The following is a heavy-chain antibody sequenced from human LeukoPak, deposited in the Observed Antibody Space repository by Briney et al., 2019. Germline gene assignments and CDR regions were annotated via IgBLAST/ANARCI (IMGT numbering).Heavy chain of an antibody. V-gene: IGHV4-39*01. CDR1: GGSILDSTYY. CDR2: IFYTGNT. CDR3: ARQSSGYYYGWFDP. J-gene: IGHJ5*02. Sequence: SETLSLTCTVSGGSILDSTYYWAWIRQPPGKGLEWIATIFYTGNTHYNPSLKSRVTMSVDTVKNQFSLNLNSVTTADTAVYYCARQSSGYYYGWFDPWGQGTLVTVSS. D-gene: IGHD3-22*01.